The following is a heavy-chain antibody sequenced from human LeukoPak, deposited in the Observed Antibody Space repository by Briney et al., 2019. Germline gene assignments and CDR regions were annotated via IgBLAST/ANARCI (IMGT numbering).Heavy chain of an antibody. Sequence: GGALRLSCAASGFTFSSYSMNWVRQAPGKGLEWVSSISSSSSYIYYADSVKGRFTISRDNAKNSLYLQVNSLRAEDTAVYYCARVGLLWFGESHYGMDVWGQGTTVTVSS. CDR2: ISSSSSYI. CDR3: ARVGLLWFGESHYGMDV. D-gene: IGHD3-10*01. V-gene: IGHV3-21*01. CDR1: GFTFSSYS. J-gene: IGHJ6*02.